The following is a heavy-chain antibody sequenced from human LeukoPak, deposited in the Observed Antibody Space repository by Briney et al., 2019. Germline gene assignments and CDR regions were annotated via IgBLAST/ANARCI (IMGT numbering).Heavy chain of an antibody. D-gene: IGHD6-6*01. Sequence: ASVKVSCKASGYTFTSYGISWVRQAPGQGLEWMGWISAYNGNTNYAQKLQGRVTMTTDTSTSTAYMELRSLRSDDTAVYHCARVVQYTNAFDIWGQGTMVTVSS. CDR2: ISAYNGNT. CDR3: ARVVQYTNAFDI. J-gene: IGHJ3*02. CDR1: GYTFTSYG. V-gene: IGHV1-18*01.